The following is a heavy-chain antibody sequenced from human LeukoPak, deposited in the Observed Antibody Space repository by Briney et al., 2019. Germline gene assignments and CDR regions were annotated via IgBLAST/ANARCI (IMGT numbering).Heavy chain of an antibody. V-gene: IGHV3-33*01. J-gene: IGHJ4*02. D-gene: IGHD1-26*01. CDR3: ARELPPLVKFYFDY. Sequence: GRSLGLSCAASGFTFSGYGMHWVRQAPGKGLEWVAVIWYDGSSKYYADSVKGRFTISRDNPKNTLYLQMNSLRAEDTAVYYCARELPPLVKFYFDYWGQGTLVTVSS. CDR2: IWYDGSSK. CDR1: GFTFSGYG.